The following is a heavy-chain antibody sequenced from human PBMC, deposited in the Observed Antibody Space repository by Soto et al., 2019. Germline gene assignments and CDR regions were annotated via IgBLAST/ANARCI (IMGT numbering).Heavy chain of an antibody. CDR1: GYSFTSYW. D-gene: IGHD6-13*01. CDR2: IDPSDSYT. J-gene: IGHJ6*02. CDR3: ARHGIAADLYYYYGMDV. Sequence: GESLKISCKGSGYSFTSYWISWLRQMPGKGLEWRGRIDPSDSYTNYSPSFQGHVTISADKSISTAYLQWSSLKASDTAMYYCARHGIAADLYYYYGMDVWGQGTTVTVSS. V-gene: IGHV5-10-1*01.